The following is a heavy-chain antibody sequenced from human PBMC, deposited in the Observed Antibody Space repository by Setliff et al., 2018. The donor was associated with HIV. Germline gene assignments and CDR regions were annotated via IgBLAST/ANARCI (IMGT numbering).Heavy chain of an antibody. D-gene: IGHD2-21*02. V-gene: IGHV1-18*01. CDR3: SLLNHIVVVTALLPGVY. J-gene: IGHJ1*01. CDR2: ISTYNGDT. Sequence: GASVKVSCKASGYTFTTYGISWVRRAPGQGLEWMGWISTYNGDTNYVQKVQGRVTMTTDTYTSTAYMELRSLRSDDTAVYYCSLLNHIVVVTALLPGVYWGQDTPVAVSS. CDR1: GYTFTTYG.